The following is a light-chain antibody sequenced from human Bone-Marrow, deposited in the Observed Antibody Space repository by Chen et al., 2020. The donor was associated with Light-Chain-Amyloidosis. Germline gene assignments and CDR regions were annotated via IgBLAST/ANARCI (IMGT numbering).Light chain of an antibody. CDR1: NIGSTS. CDR3: QVWDRSSARPV. V-gene: IGLV3-21*02. Sequence: SYVLTQPSSVSVAPGQTATIACGGNNIGSTSVHWYQQTPGQAPLLVVYDESHRPSGMPERLSGADSGNTATLAISRVEAGDEADYYCQVWDRSSARPVFGGGTKLTVL. CDR2: DES. J-gene: IGLJ3*02.